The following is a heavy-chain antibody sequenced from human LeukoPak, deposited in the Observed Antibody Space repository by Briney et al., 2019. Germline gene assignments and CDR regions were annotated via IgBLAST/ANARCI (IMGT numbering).Heavy chain of an antibody. J-gene: IGHJ5*02. CDR2: IYYSGST. Sequence: SETLSLTCTVSGGSISSSSYYWGWIRQPPGKGLEWIVTIYYSGSTYYDPSLKSRVTISVDTSKRQFSLKLSSVTAADTAVYYCARHGRSGGFYTWFDPWGQGTLVTVSS. CDR3: ARHGRSGGFYTWFDP. V-gene: IGHV4-39*01. D-gene: IGHD1-26*01. CDR1: GGSISSSSYY.